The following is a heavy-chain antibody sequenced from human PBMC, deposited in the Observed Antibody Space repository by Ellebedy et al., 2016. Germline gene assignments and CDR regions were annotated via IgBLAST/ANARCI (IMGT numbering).Heavy chain of an antibody. CDR1: GFSFSSYW. CDR3: ARSFQGGYDY. Sequence: GESLKISCVASGFSFSSYWMHWVRQAPGKGLVWVSYINSDGSSTTYADSVKGRFTISRDNAKNTLYLQMNSLRAEDTAVYYCARSFQGGYDYWGQGTLVTVSS. CDR2: INSDGSST. J-gene: IGHJ4*02. D-gene: IGHD5-18*01. V-gene: IGHV3-74*01.